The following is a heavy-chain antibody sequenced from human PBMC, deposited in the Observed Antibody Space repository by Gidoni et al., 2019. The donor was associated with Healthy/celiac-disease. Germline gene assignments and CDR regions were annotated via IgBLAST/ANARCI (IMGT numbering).Heavy chain of an antibody. D-gene: IGHD3-22*01. CDR2: ISGSGGST. CDR1: GFTFSSYA. J-gene: IGHJ3*02. CDR3: AKDMEEDDSSGYYFPFDAFDI. V-gene: IGHV3-23*01. Sequence: EVQLLESGGGLVQPGGSLRLSCAASGFTFSSYAMSWFRQAPGKGLEWVSAISGSGGSTYYADSVKGRFTISRDNSKNTLYLQMNSLRAEDTAVYYCAKDMEEDDSSGYYFPFDAFDIWGQGTIVTVSS.